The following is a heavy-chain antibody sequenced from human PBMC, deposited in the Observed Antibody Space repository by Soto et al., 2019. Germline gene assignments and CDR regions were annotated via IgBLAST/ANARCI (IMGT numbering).Heavy chain of an antibody. CDR3: ANTYSSGWPY. CDR1: GLTFSSYG. V-gene: IGHV3-30*18. CDR2: ISYDGSNK. J-gene: IGHJ4*02. Sequence: QVQLVESGGGVVQPGRSLRLSCAASGLTFSSYGMHWVRQAPGKGLEGVAVISYDGSNKYYADSVKGRFTISRDNSKKTLYLQMNSLRAEDTAVYYCANTYSSGWPYWGQGTLVTVSS. D-gene: IGHD6-19*01.